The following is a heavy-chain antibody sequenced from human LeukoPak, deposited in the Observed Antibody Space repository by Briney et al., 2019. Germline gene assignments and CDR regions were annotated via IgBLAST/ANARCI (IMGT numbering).Heavy chain of an antibody. Sequence: GGSLSLSCAASGFICRNYAMNWVRRAPGKGLEWGSNSWGSGDRTYYADSVKGRFIISRDNSKNTLYLQMSGLRADDTAVYYCAKSGRSDGWQYCDFGGQGTLVTVSS. CDR2: SWGSGDRT. J-gene: IGHJ4*02. CDR3: AKSGRSDGWQYCDF. CDR1: GFICRNYA. V-gene: IGHV3-23*01. D-gene: IGHD5-24*01.